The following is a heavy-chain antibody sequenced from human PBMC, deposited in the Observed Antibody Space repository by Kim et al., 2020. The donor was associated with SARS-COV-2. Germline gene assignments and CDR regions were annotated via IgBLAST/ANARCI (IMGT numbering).Heavy chain of an antibody. V-gene: IGHV3-30*18. CDR1: GFTFSSYG. CDR3: AKGKYDY. Sequence: GGSLRLSCAASGFTFSSYGMHWVRQAPGKGLEWVAVISYDGSNKYYADSVKGRFTISRDNSKNTLYLQMNSLRAEDTAVYYCAKGKYDYWGQGTLVTVSS. J-gene: IGHJ4*02. CDR2: ISYDGSNK.